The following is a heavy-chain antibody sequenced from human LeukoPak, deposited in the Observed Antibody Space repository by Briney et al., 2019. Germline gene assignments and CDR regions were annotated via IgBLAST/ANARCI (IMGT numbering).Heavy chain of an antibody. J-gene: IGHJ5*02. CDR2: TYYRSKWYN. CDR1: GDSVSSNSAA. CDR3: ARDFPCSGGSCYDWFDP. D-gene: IGHD2-15*01. Sequence: SQTLSLTCAISGDSVSSNSAAWNWIRQSPSRGLEWLGRTYYRSKWYNDYAVSVKSRITINPDTSKNQFSLQLNSVTPEDTAVYYCARDFPCSGGSCYDWFDPWGQGTLVTVSS. V-gene: IGHV6-1*01.